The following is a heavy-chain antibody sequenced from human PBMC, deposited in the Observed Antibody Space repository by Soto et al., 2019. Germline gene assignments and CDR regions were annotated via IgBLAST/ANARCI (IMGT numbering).Heavy chain of an antibody. J-gene: IGHJ4*02. V-gene: IGHV1-18*01. D-gene: IGHD1-1*01. CDR3: ARDIGAGGSGNWNPLGY. CDR1: GYTFTSYG. Sequence: QVQLVQSGAEVKKPGASVKVSCKASGYTFTSYGISWVRQAPGQGLEWMGWISAYNGNTNYAQKLQGGVTMTTDTATSTAYMELRSLRSDDTAVYYCARDIGAGGSGNWNPLGYWGQGTLVTVSS. CDR2: ISAYNGNT.